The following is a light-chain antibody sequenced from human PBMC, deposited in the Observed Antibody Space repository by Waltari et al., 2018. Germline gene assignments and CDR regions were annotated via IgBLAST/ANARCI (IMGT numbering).Light chain of an antibody. CDR2: VSS. CDR3: QYYGGSYS. V-gene: IGKV3-20*01. J-gene: IGKJ2*01. CDR1: QSVSSTY. Sequence: EIVLTQSPGTLSLSPGERATLSCGASQSVSSTYLAWSQQKPGQAPRLLIYVSSRRATGVPDRFSGSGSGPDFTLTSSRLEPEDFAVYYCQYYGGSYSFGQGTKLEIK.